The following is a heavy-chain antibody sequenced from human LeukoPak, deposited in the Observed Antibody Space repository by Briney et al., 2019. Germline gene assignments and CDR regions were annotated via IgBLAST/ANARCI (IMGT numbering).Heavy chain of an antibody. CDR2: ITTNGGST. Sequence: GGSLRLSCSASGFTFSGYAMHWVRHAPGEGLDYVSGITTNGGSTYHADSVKGRFTISRDNSKNTLYLQMSSLRAEDTAVYYCVRTYSTSWYCFEYWGQGTLVTVSS. CDR3: VRTYSTSWYCFEY. D-gene: IGHD2-2*01. CDR1: GFTFSGYA. V-gene: IGHV3-64D*06. J-gene: IGHJ4*02.